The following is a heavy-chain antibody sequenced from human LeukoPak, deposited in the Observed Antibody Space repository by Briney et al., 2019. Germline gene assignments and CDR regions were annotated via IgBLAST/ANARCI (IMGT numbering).Heavy chain of an antibody. J-gene: IGHJ4*02. CDR1: GFTFSSYA. CDR2: ISGSGGST. CDR3: AAAWDLQLQFDY. V-gene: IGHV3-23*01. D-gene: IGHD2-2*01. Sequence: PGGSLRLSCAASGFTFSSYAMSWVRQAPGKGLEWVSAISGSGGSTYYADSVKGRFTISRDNSKNTLYLQMNSLRAEDTAVYYYAAAWDLQLQFDYWGQGTLVTVSS.